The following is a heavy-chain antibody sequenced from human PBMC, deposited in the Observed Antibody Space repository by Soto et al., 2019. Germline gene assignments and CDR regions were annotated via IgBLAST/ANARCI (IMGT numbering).Heavy chain of an antibody. CDR1: GFICSSYD. CDR2: ILVGGST. V-gene: IGHV3-23*01. CDR3: AKATATGGGAFEI. J-gene: IGHJ3*02. D-gene: IGHD2-8*02. Sequence: GRSLRLSCAVSGFICSSYDMSWVRQAPGKGLEWVSTILVGGSTHYEDSVKGRFTISRDTSKNTVYLQMNSLTAGDTAVYYCAKATATGGGAFEIYGRGTLVTVSS.